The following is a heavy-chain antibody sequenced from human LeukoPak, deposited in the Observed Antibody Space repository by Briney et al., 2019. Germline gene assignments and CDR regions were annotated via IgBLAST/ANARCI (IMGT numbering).Heavy chain of an antibody. D-gene: IGHD3-9*01. CDR1: GGSVSSDNYY. Sequence: SETLSLTCTVSGGSVSSDNYYWSWIRQPPGKGLEWIGYMYYSGGTKYNPSLKSRVTISVETSKNQLSLKLSSVTAADTAVYYCARVSRTVTPENTVYYNTYWGQGTLVTVTS. CDR3: ARVSRTVTPENTVYYNTY. J-gene: IGHJ4*02. V-gene: IGHV4-61*01. CDR2: MYYSGGT.